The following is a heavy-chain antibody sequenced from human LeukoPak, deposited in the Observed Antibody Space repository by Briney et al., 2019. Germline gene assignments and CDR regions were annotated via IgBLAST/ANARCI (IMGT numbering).Heavy chain of an antibody. CDR2: IKEDGSEK. CDR1: GFTFSYYW. V-gene: IGHV3-7*01. D-gene: IGHD2/OR15-2a*01. Sequence: GGSLRLSCAASGFTFSYYWMSWVRQAPGKGLEWVANIKEDGSEKYYVDSVKGRFTISRDNAKNTVYLQMNSLRAEDTAVYYCARELSSDYWGQGTLVTASS. CDR3: ARELSSDY. J-gene: IGHJ4*02.